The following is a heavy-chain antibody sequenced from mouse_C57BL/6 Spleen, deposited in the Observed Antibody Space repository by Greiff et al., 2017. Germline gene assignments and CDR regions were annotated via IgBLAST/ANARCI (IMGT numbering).Heavy chain of an antibody. V-gene: IGHV1-54*01. J-gene: IGHJ2*01. CDR2: INPGSGGT. CDR3: ARSSYDGHYFDY. CDR1: GYAFTNYL. D-gene: IGHD2-3*01. Sequence: VQRVESGAELVRPGTSVKVSCKASGYAFTNYLIEWVKQRPGQGLEWIGVINPGSGGTNYNEKFKGKATLTADKSSSTAYMQLSSLTSEDSAVYFCARSSYDGHYFDYWGQGTTLTVSS.